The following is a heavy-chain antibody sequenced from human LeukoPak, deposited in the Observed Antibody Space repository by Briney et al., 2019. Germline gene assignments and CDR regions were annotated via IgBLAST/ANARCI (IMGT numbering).Heavy chain of an antibody. V-gene: IGHV3-23*01. CDR3: AKSLDYSLTTLGYMDV. CDR2: ISGSGGST. Sequence: GGSLRLSCAASGFTFSSYAMSWVRQAPGKGLEWVSAISGSGGSTYYADSVKGRFTISRDNSKNTLYLQMNSLRAEDTAVYYCAKSLDYSLTTLGYMDVWGKGTTVTVSS. D-gene: IGHD4-11*01. CDR1: GFTFSSYA. J-gene: IGHJ6*03.